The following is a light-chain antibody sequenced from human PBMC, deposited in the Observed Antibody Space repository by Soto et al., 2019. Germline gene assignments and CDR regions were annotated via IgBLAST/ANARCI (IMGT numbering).Light chain of an antibody. Sequence: EIVLTQSPATLSVSPGESATLSCRASQSVNSYLAWYQQKPGQAPRLLIYDASNRATGIPARFSGSGSGTDFTLTISSLEPEDFAVYYCQQRSNWPRTFGGGTKVEI. CDR3: QQRSNWPRT. CDR1: QSVNSY. CDR2: DAS. V-gene: IGKV3-11*01. J-gene: IGKJ4*01.